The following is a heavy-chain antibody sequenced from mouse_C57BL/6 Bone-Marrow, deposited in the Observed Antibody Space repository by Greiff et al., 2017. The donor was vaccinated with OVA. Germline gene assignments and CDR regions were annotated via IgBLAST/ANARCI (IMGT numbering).Heavy chain of an antibody. CDR2: IDPEDGET. V-gene: IGHV14-2*01. CDR3: AIYPPITTVVGFDY. CDR1: GFNIKDYY. D-gene: IGHD1-1*01. J-gene: IGHJ2*01. Sequence: DVKLVESGAELVKPGASVKLSCTASGFNIKDYYMHWVKQRTEQGLEWIGRIDPEDGETKYAPKFQGKATITADTSSNTAYLQLSSLTSEDTAVYYCAIYPPITTVVGFDYWGQGTTLTVSS.